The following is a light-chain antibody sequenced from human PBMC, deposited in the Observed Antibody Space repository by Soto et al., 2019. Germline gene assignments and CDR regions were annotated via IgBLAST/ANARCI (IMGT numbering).Light chain of an antibody. CDR2: EIS. V-gene: IGKV3-11*01. J-gene: IGKJ1*01. CDR1: QIVGSR. Sequence: EILLTQSPSTLSSSPGERATLSCRASQIVGSRLAWYQHRPGQAPRLLIYEISNRATGIPARFSGSGSGTDFTLTISSLEPEDFALYYCHQRRSSPRTFGQGTKVDIK. CDR3: HQRRSSPRT.